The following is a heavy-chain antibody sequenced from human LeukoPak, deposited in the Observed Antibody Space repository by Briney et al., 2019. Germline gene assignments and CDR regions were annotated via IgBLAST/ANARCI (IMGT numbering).Heavy chain of an antibody. CDR2: MNPNSGGT. V-gene: IGHV1-2*02. D-gene: IGHD5-18*01. CDR3: ARVNTAMAKPFDY. CDR1: GYTFTSYD. J-gene: IGHJ4*02. Sequence: GASVKVSCKASGYTFTSYDINWVRQAPGQGLEWMGWMNPNSGGTNYAQKFQGRVTMTRDTSKNQFSLKLSSVTAADTAVYYCARVNTAMAKPFDYWGQGTLVTVSS.